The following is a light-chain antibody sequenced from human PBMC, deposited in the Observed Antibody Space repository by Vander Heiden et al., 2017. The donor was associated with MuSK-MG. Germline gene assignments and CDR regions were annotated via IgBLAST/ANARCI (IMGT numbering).Light chain of an antibody. Sequence: QSPSSLSASVGDRVTITCRASQSISSYLNWYQQKPGKAPKLLIYAASSLQSGVPSRFSGSGSGTDFTLTISSLQPEDFATYYCQQSYSTPRYTFGQGTKLXIK. V-gene: IGKV1-39*01. J-gene: IGKJ2*01. CDR1: QSISSY. CDR3: QQSYSTPRYT. CDR2: AAS.